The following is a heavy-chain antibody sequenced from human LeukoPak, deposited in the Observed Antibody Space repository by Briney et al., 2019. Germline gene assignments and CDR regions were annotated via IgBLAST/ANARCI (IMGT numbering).Heavy chain of an antibody. CDR2: IYYSGST. V-gene: IGHV4-39*01. CDR3: ARHNVIGRNGGADSFDI. Sequence: SETLSLTCTVSGGSISSSSYYWGWIRQPPGKGLEWIGSIYYSGSTYYNPSLKSRVTISVDTSKNQFSLKLSSVTAADTAVYYCARHNVIGRNGGADSFDIWGQGTMVTVSS. CDR1: GGSISSSSYY. J-gene: IGHJ3*02. D-gene: IGHD2-8*01.